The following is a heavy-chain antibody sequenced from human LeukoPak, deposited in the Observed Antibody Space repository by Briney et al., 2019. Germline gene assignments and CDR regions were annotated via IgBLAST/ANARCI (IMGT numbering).Heavy chain of an antibody. CDR2: ITCSGGST. J-gene: IGHJ4*02. CDR3: AKSVSGNIAAGLDY. D-gene: IGHD6-13*01. CDR1: GFTFVDYA. V-gene: IGHV3-23*01. Sequence: GGSLRLSCAASGFTFVDYALHWVRQALGEGLEWVSVITCSGGSTYYSSSVKGRYTITRDNSKNTLYLQMSMRADDTAVYYCAKSVSGNIAAGLDYWGQGTLVTVSS.